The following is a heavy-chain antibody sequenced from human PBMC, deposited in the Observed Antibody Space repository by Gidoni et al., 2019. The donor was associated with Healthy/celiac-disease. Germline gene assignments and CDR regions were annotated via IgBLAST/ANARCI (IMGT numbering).Heavy chain of an antibody. CDR2: INWNGGVT. CDR3: ARDPGIAAAGTSGTGYYGMDV. V-gene: IGHV3-20*04. Sequence: EVQLVESGGGVVRPGGSLRPSCAASGFTFDVYGMSWVRQAPGKGLEWVSGINWNGGVTGYAESVKCRFTISRDNANNSLYLQMNSLRAEETALYYCARDPGIAAAGTSGTGYYGMDVWGQGTTVTVSS. CDR1: GFTFDVYG. D-gene: IGHD6-13*01. J-gene: IGHJ6*02.